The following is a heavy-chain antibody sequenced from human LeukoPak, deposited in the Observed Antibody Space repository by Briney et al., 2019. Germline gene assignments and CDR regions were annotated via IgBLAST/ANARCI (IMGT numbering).Heavy chain of an antibody. CDR3: ARDSSIVGASHYYGMDV. J-gene: IGHJ6*02. D-gene: IGHD1-26*01. CDR1: GGTFSSYA. Sequence: ASVKVSCTASGGTFSSYAISWVRQAPGQGLEWMGWINPNSGGTNYAQKFQGWVTMTRDTSISTAYMELSRLRSDDTAVYYCARDSSIVGASHYYGMDVWGQGTTVTVSS. CDR2: INPNSGGT. V-gene: IGHV1-2*04.